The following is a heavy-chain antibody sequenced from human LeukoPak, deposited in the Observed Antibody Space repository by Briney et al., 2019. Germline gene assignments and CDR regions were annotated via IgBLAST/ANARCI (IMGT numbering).Heavy chain of an antibody. V-gene: IGHV3-30*02. D-gene: IGHD1-26*01. CDR1: GCILRNDG. CDR2: IRHDGSEK. Sequence: GGSLRLSCDAQGCILRNDGMHWARQAPGKGLEWLTFIRHDGSEKYYADSVKGRCISSRDNSKNPLYLEVNGWGPDDTAMYFFARHMVGQAGVGATHFDYWGQGTLVTVAS. CDR3: ARHMVGQAGVGATHFDY. J-gene: IGHJ4*02.